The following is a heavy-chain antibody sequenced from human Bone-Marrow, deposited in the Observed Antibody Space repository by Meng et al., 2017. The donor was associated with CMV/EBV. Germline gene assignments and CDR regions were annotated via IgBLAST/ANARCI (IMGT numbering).Heavy chain of an antibody. D-gene: IGHD5-18*01. CDR2: IGTAGDT. J-gene: IGHJ6*02. V-gene: IGHV3-13*03. CDR3: ASWGYGYPSGMDV. Sequence: GESLKISCAACGFTFSSYDMHWGRQATGKGLEWVSAIGTAGDTYYPGSVKGQFTISRDNAKNTLYLQMNRLRAEDTAVYYCASWGYGYPSGMDVWCLGTTVTVYS. CDR1: GFTFSSYD.